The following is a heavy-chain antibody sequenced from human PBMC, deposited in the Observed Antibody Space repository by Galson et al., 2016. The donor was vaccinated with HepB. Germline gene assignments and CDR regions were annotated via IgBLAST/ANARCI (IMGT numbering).Heavy chain of an antibody. V-gene: IGHV1-2*04. J-gene: IGHJ6*02. D-gene: IGHD2-2*01. CDR2: INPNSGGT. CDR3: ARGGPAASYYYYYYGMGV. CDR1: GYTFTGYY. Sequence: SVKVSCKASGYTFTGYYMHWVRQAPGQGLEWMGWINPNSGGTNYAQKFQGWVTMTSDTSISTAYMELSRLRSDDTAVYYRARGGPAASYYYYYYGMGVWGQGTTVTVSS.